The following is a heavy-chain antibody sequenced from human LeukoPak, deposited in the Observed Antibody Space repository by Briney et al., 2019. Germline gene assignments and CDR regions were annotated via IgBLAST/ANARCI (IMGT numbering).Heavy chain of an antibody. CDR2: IYTSGST. CDR1: GGSISSYY. CDR3: ARETFGGLNTNWFDP. D-gene: IGHD3-10*01. Sequence: SETLSLTCTVSGGSISSYYWSWIRQPAGKGLEWIGRIYTSGSTNYNPSLKSRVTMSVDTSKNQFSLKLSSVTAADTAVYYCARETFGGLNTNWFDPWGQGTLVTVSS. V-gene: IGHV4-4*07. J-gene: IGHJ5*02.